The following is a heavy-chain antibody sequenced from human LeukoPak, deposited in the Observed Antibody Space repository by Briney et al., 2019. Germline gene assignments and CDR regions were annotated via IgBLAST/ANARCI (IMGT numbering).Heavy chain of an antibody. CDR2: IIPSFRTT. CDR1: GDTFSNHP. D-gene: IGHD5-12*01. J-gene: IGHJ4*02. CDR3: ARLAGPLDGLGSGYGGY. Sequence: GASVKVSCKASGDTFSNHPISWVRQAPGQGLEWMGGIIPSFRTTNYAQKFQGRVTISTDKSTSTAYMELSSLRSDDTAVYYCARLAGPLDGLGSGYGGYWGQGTLVTVSS. V-gene: IGHV1-69*05.